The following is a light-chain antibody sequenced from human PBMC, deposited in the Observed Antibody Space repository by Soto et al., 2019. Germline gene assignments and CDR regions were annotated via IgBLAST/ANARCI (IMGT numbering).Light chain of an antibody. Sequence: QPVLTQPPSASGTPGQRLTISCSGSSANIGSNYVYWYQQFPGTAPKLLIYLNNQRPSGVPDRCSGSKSGTSASLAISGLRSDEEADYYCAAWDDSLSGPVFGGGTKLTVL. CDR2: LNN. V-gene: IGLV1-47*02. J-gene: IGLJ2*01. CDR3: AAWDDSLSGPV. CDR1: SANIGSNY.